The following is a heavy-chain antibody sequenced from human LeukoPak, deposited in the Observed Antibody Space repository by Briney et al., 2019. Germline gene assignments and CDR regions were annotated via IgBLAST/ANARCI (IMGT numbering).Heavy chain of an antibody. J-gene: IGHJ3*02. Sequence: SETLSLTCTVSGGSISSSNYYWGWIRQPPGKGLEWIGSIHYSGSTYYNPSLKSRVTISVDTSKNQFSLKLSSVTAADTAVYYCAREGGYNYGDAFDIWGQGTMVTVSS. CDR2: IHYSGST. D-gene: IGHD5-18*01. CDR1: GGSISSSNYY. CDR3: AREGGYNYGDAFDI. V-gene: IGHV4-39*07.